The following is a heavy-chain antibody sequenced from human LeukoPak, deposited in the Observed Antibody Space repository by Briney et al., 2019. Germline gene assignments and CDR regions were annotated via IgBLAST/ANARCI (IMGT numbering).Heavy chain of an antibody. J-gene: IGHJ5*02. D-gene: IGHD6-19*01. CDR1: GFMFHSYA. CDR2: INKDGSST. V-gene: IGHV3-74*01. CDR3: VRGIEVAGTFSWFDP. Sequence: PGGSLRLSCATSGFMFHSYALSWVRQAPGKGLVWLSRINKDGSSTTYADSVKGRFTISRDNAKNTLYLQMNSLRAEDTAIYYCVRGIEVAGTFSWFDPWGQGTLVTVSS.